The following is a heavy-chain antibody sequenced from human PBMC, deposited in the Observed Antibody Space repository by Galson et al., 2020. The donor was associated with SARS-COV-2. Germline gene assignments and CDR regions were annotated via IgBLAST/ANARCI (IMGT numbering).Heavy chain of an antibody. J-gene: IGHJ3*02. CDR2: IYKSGST. CDR3: ARVAVLVSGTASDAFDI. Sequence: GESLKISCEASGFTVSNNYMTWVRQAPGKGLQWVSAIYKSGSTHYTDSVMGRFTISRHNSENMLYLQLNSLRAEDTAVYYCARVAVLVSGTASDAFDIWGQGTMVTVSS. CDR1: GFTVSNNY. D-gene: IGHD2-8*02. V-gene: IGHV3-53*04.